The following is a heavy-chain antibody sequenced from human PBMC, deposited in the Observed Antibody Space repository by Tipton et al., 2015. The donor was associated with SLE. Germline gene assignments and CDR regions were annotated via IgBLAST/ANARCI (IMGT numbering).Heavy chain of an antibody. Sequence: TLSLTCTVSGGSVSSYYWSWIRQPPGKGLEWIGYLYYSGSTNYNPSLKSRVTISVDRSKNRFPLKLSSATAADTAVYYCARASDSSGADAFDIWGQGTMVPVSS. J-gene: IGHJ3*02. CDR2: LYYSGST. CDR3: ARASDSSGADAFDI. CDR1: GGSVSSYY. V-gene: IGHV4-59*02. D-gene: IGHD3-22*01.